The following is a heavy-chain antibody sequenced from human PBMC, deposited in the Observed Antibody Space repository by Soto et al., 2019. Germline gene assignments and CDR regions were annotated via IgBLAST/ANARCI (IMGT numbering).Heavy chain of an antibody. D-gene: IGHD3-16*01. J-gene: IGHJ3*01. CDR2: IYYSGST. CDR1: GGSISSGDYY. Sequence: QVQLQESGPGLVKPSQTLSLTCTVSGGSISSGDYYWSWIRQPPGKGLEWIGYIYYSGSTYYNPSLKSRVTITVDPAKNQFPLKPKPVAAADTAVDYCAREGGGQQGAPDSFDFWGQGTMVTVSS. CDR3: AREGGGQQGAPDSFDF. V-gene: IGHV4-30-4*01.